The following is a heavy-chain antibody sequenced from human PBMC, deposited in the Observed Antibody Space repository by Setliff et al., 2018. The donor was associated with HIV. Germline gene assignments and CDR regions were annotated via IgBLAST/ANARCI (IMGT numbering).Heavy chain of an antibody. CDR1: GYTFTSHG. Sequence: ASVKVSCKASGYTFTSHGISWVRQAPGQGLEWMGWISTYNDNTNYAQKLQGRVTMTTETSTITAYMELRSLRTDDTAVYYCARHDGLRSVHGAFDIWGQGTMVTVSS. V-gene: IGHV1-18*01. J-gene: IGHJ3*02. CDR3: ARHDGLRSVHGAFDI. D-gene: IGHD4-17*01. CDR2: ISTYNDNT.